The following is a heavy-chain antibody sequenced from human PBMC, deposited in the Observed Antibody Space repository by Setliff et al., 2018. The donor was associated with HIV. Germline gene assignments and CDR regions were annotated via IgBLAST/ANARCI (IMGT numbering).Heavy chain of an antibody. CDR2: IYYRGST. J-gene: IGHJ4*02. Sequence: SETLSLTCTVSGGSISSYYWSWIRQPPGKGLEWIGSIYYRGSTYYNPSLKSRVTISVDTSKNQFSLKLSSVTAADTAVYYCARHSPSDYWGQGTLVTVSS. CDR1: GGSISSYY. V-gene: IGHV4-59*08. CDR3: ARHSPSDY.